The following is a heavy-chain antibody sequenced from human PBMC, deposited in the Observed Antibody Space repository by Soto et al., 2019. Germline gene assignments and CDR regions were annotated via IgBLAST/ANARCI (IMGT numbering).Heavy chain of an antibody. Sequence: SETLSLTCTVSGGSISSGGYYWSWIRQHPGKGLEWIGYIYYSGSTYYNPSLKSRVTISVDTSKNQFSLKLSSVTAADTAVYYCARATVTTIRSMDVWGQGTTVPVS. J-gene: IGHJ6*02. CDR2: IYYSGST. CDR1: GGSISSGGYY. D-gene: IGHD4-17*01. CDR3: ARATVTTIRSMDV. V-gene: IGHV4-31*03.